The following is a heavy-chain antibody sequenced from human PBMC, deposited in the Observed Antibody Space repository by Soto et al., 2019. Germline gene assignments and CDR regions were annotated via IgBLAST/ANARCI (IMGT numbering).Heavy chain of an antibody. V-gene: IGHV3-30-3*01. J-gene: IGHJ4*02. CDR2: ISYDGSNK. CDR3: ARDRTAGIAVALN. D-gene: IGHD6-19*01. CDR1: GFTFSSYA. Sequence: PGGSLRLSCAASGFTFSSYAMHWVRQAPGKGLEWVAVISYDGSNKYYADSVKGRFTISRDNSKNTLYLQMNSLRAEDTAVYYCARDRTAGIAVALNWGQGTLVTVSS.